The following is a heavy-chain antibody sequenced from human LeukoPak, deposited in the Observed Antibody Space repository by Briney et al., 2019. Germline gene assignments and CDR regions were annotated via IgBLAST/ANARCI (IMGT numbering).Heavy chain of an antibody. CDR1: GYTFTGYY. V-gene: IGHV1-2*02. CDR3: ARANFLYCSSSTCLFDY. CDR2: INPNSGGT. D-gene: IGHD2-2*01. J-gene: IGHJ4*02. Sequence: ASVKVSCKASGYTFTGYYMHWVRQAPGQGLEWMGWINPNSGGTNYAQKFQGRVTMTRDTSISTAHMKVSRLRSDDTAVYYCARANFLYCSSSTCLFDYWGQGTLVTVSS.